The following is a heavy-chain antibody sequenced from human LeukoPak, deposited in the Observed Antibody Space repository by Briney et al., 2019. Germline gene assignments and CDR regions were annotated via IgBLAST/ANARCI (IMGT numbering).Heavy chain of an antibody. CDR1: GFTFSSYS. CDR3: ARGGLFKYFFDY. D-gene: IGHD2-15*01. V-gene: IGHV3-74*01. Sequence: GGSLRLSCAASGFTFSSYSMNWVRQAPGKGLVWVSRINTDESKINHADSVKGRFTISRDNAKNMLYLQMNSLRAEDTAVYYCARGGLFKYFFDYWGEGTPVTVSS. J-gene: IGHJ4*02. CDR2: INTDESKI.